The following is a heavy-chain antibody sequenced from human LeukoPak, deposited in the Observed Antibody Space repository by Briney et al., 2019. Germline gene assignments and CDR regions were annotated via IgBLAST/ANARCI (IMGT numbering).Heavy chain of an antibody. CDR1: GGSNSSGDYY. CDR3: ASSSGYSYGPYYFDY. D-gene: IGHD5-18*01. V-gene: IGHV4-30-4*01. CDR2: IYYSGST. J-gene: IGHJ4*02. Sequence: SETLSLTCTVSGGSNSSGDYYWSWIRQPPGKGLEWIGYIYYSGSTYYNPSLKSRVTISVDTSKNQFSLKLSSVTAADTAVYYCASSSGYSYGPYYFDYWGQGTLVTVSS.